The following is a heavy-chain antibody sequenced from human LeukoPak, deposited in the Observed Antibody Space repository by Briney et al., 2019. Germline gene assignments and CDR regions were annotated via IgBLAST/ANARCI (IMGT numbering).Heavy chain of an antibody. D-gene: IGHD2-15*01. Sequence: PGGSLRLSCAASGFTFSSYWMSWVRQAPEKGLEWVANIKQDGSEKYYVDSVKGRFTISRDNAKNSLYLQMNSLRAEDTAVYYCARLKDGRGYYFDYWGQGTLVTVSS. CDR3: ARLKDGRGYYFDY. V-gene: IGHV3-7*01. J-gene: IGHJ4*02. CDR1: GFTFSSYW. CDR2: IKQDGSEK.